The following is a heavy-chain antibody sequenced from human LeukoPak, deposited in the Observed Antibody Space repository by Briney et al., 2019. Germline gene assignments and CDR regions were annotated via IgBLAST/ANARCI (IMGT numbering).Heavy chain of an antibody. V-gene: IGHV4-61*01. CDR1: GGSVGSGSYY. J-gene: IGHJ4*02. Sequence: PSETLSLTCTVSGGSVGSGSYYWSWIRQPPGKGLEWIGYIHDSGSTNYNPSLKSRVSMSVDTSKNQFSLKLISVTAADTAVYYCARGNSYYDSSGAFDYWGQGTLVTVSS. CDR2: IHDSGST. CDR3: ARGNSYYDSSGAFDY. D-gene: IGHD3-22*01.